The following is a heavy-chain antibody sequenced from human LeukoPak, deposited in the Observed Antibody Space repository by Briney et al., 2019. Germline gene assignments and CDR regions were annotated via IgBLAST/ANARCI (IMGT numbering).Heavy chain of an antibody. V-gene: IGHV3-74*01. J-gene: IGHJ4*02. CDR1: GFTFSAYW. D-gene: IGHD1-26*01. CDR3: ARVGVGTTFDY. Sequence: PGGSLRLSCAASGFTFSAYWMYWVRQAPGKGRVWVSRINTDGSSTAYADYVKGRFTISRDNATNTLYLQVDSLRAEDTAVYYCARVGVGTTFDYWGQGTLVTVSS. CDR2: INTDGSST.